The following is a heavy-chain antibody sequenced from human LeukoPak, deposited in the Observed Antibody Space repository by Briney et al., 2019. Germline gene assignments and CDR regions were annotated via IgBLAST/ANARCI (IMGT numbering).Heavy chain of an antibody. Sequence: ASVKVSCKASGYTFTSYGISWVRQAPGQGLEWMGWISAYNGNTNYAQKLQGRVTMTTDTSTSTDYMELRSLRSDDTAVYYCARRTVTTADDAFDIWGQGTMVTVSS. J-gene: IGHJ3*02. CDR3: ARRTVTTADDAFDI. CDR1: GYTFTSYG. CDR2: ISAYNGNT. D-gene: IGHD4-17*01. V-gene: IGHV1-18*01.